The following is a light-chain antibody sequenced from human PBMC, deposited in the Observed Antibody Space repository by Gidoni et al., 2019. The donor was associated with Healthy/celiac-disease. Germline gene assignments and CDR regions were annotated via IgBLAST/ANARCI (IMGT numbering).Light chain of an antibody. J-gene: IGKJ2*01. CDR2: AAS. V-gene: IGKV1-9*01. CDR3: QQLNRYPYT. Sequence: DIQLTPSPSFLSASVGDRVTITCRASQGISSYLAWYQQKPGKAPKLLIYAASPLQSGVPSRFSGSGSGTEVTLTISSLQPEDVATYYCQQLNRYPYTFGQGTKLEIK. CDR1: QGISSY.